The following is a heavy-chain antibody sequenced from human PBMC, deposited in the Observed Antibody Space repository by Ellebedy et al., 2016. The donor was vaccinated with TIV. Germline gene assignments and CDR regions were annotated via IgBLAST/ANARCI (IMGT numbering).Heavy chain of an antibody. Sequence: PGGSLRLSCAASGFTFSASALHWIRQSSGKGLEWVGRIRSEGNTYATAYAASVKGRFTISRDDSESTAFLPMDNLQTEDTAVYYCGRQYDYALGVSDVWGQGTMVTVSS. V-gene: IGHV3-73*01. CDR1: GFTFSASA. CDR3: GRQYDYALGVSDV. J-gene: IGHJ3*01. CDR2: IRSEGNTYAT. D-gene: IGHD3-16*01.